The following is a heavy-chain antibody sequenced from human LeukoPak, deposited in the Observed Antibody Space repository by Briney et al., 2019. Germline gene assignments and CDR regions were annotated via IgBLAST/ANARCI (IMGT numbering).Heavy chain of an antibody. Sequence: GGSLRLSCVAAEFTFSSYWMHWVRQAPGKGLVWVSRIDSGGSRTKYADSVKGRFTISRDNAENTLYLQLNSLRADDTAVYYCVRDRTAAAGEFDYRGQGTLVTVSS. J-gene: IGHJ4*02. CDR3: VRDRTAAAGEFDY. CDR2: IDSGGSRT. V-gene: IGHV3-74*03. CDR1: EFTFSSYW. D-gene: IGHD6-13*01.